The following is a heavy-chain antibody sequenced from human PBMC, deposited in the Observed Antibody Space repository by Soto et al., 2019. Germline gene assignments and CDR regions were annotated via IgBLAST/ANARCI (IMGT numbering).Heavy chain of an antibody. J-gene: IGHJ4*02. D-gene: IGHD6-13*01. CDR3: ARVGVGLAAPRVWPY. CDR2: INPYNGNT. Sequence: GASVEVSCRASGYTFTSYSISWVRQAPGQGLEWMAWINPYNGNTKYAEKFLGRVTVTTDTSTATAYMEVRSLTSDDTAVFYCARVGVGLAAPRVWPYWGQGTPVTAPQ. V-gene: IGHV1-18*01. CDR1: GYTFTSYS.